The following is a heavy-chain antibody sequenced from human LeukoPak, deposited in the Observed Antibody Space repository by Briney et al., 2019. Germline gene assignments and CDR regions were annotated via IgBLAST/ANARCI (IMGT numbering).Heavy chain of an antibody. CDR1: GFTFSSYG. D-gene: IGHD2-2*01. J-gene: IGHJ6*02. V-gene: IGHV3-30*18. CDR3: AKDSSRPRVYGMDV. CDR2: ISYDGSNK. Sequence: GRSLRLSCAASGFTFSSYGMHRVRQAPGKGLEWVAVISYDGSNKYYADSVKGRFTISRDNSKNTLYLQMNSLRAEDTAVYYCAKDSSRPRVYGMDVWGQGTTVTVSS.